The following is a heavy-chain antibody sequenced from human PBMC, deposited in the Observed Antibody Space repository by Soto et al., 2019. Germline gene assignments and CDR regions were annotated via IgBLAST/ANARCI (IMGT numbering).Heavy chain of an antibody. CDR1: GGSISSYY. CDR3: ARGQTPYDFWSGYYFAY. CDR2: IYYSGST. J-gene: IGHJ4*02. V-gene: IGHV4-59*12. Sequence: SETLSLTCTVSGGSISSYYWSWIRQPPGKGLEWIGYIYYSGSTYYNPSLKSRVTISVDTSKNQFSLKLSSVTAADTAVYYCARGQTPYDFWSGYYFAYWGQGTLVTVSS. D-gene: IGHD3-3*01.